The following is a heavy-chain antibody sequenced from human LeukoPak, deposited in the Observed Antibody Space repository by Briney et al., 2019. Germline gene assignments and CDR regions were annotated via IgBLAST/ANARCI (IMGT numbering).Heavy chain of an antibody. V-gene: IGHV1-18*01. CDR2: ISAYNGNT. D-gene: IGHD3-22*01. J-gene: IGHJ5*02. Sequence: ASVKVSCKASGYTFTSYGITWVRQAPGQGLEWMGWISAYNGNTNYAQKLQGRVTMTTDTSTSTAYMELRSLRSDDTAVYYCARTPIYYCDNSGYYTWGQGTLVTVSS. CDR1: GYTFTSYG. CDR3: ARTPIYYCDNSGYYT.